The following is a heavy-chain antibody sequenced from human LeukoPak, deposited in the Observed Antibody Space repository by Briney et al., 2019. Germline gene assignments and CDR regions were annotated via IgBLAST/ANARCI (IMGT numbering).Heavy chain of an antibody. J-gene: IGHJ4*02. CDR3: ARGRDGTDY. Sequence: GGSLRLSCAVSGFTFSGFWMSWSRQAPGKGLEWVASINSDGSEGYYADVVKGRFTISRDNAKNSLYLQINSLRAEDTAVYYCARGRDGTDYWGQGTLVTVSS. CDR2: INSDGSEG. CDR1: GFTFSGFW. V-gene: IGHV3-7*03. D-gene: IGHD5-24*01.